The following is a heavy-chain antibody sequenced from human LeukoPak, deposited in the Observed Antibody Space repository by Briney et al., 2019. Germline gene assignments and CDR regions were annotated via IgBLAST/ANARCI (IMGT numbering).Heavy chain of an antibody. J-gene: IGHJ6*02. CDR3: AKSLWSGLGYYYYGMDV. CDR1: GFTFSSYA. CDR2: ISGSGGST. D-gene: IGHD3-3*01. V-gene: IGHV3-23*01. Sequence: QPGASLRLSCAASGFTFSSYAMSWVRQAPGKGLEWVSAISGSGGSTYYADSVKGRFTISRDNSKNTLYLQMNSLRAEDTAVYYCAKSLWSGLGYYYYGMDVWGQGTTVTVSS.